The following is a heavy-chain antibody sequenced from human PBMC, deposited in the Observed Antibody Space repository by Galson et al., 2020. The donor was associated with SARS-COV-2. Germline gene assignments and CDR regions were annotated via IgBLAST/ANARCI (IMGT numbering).Heavy chain of an antibody. V-gene: IGHV6-1*01. CDR3: AREALKVYDYVWANHRPDYDGFDI. CDR2: TYYRSKWYT. J-gene: IGHJ3*02. Sequence: SQTLSLTCAISGDRVSSDSAAWTWIRRSPSRGLEWLGRTYYRSKWYTDYAVSVTSRISINPDTSQNQFSLQVNSVTPEDTAVYYCAREALKVYDYVWANHRPDYDGFDIWGQGTMVTVSS. CDR1: GDRVSSDSAA. D-gene: IGHD3-16*02.